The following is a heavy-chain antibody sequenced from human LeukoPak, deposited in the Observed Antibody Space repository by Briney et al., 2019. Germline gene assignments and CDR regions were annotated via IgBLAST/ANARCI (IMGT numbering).Heavy chain of an antibody. J-gene: IGHJ4*02. V-gene: IGHV1-2*02. CDR1: GYTFTVYY. D-gene: IGHD7-27*01. Sequence: ASVKVSCKASGYTFTVYYMHWVRQDPGQGLVWMGWINPNSGGTNYAQKFQGRVTITRDTSISTAYMELSRLRSDDTAVYYCARDSLGPFIDYWGQGTLVTVSS. CDR2: INPNSGGT. CDR3: ARDSLGPFIDY.